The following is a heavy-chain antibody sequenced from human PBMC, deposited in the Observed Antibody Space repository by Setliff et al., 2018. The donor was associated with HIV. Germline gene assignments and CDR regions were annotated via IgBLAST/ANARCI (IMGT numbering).Heavy chain of an antibody. CDR2: IYTSGST. J-gene: IGHJ6*03. CDR3: ARVSSTYWYSIFRNYYYHMDV. CDR1: GGSISSYY. D-gene: IGHD2-8*02. V-gene: IGHV4-4*07. Sequence: SETLSLTCTVSGGSISSYYWSWIRQPAGKGLEWIGRIYTSGSTNYNPSLKSRVTMSVDTSKNQFSLKLSSVTAADTAVYYCARVSSTYWYSIFRNYYYHMDVWGKGTTVTVS.